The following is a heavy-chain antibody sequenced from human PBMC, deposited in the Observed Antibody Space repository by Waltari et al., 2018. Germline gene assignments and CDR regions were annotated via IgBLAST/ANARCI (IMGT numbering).Heavy chain of an antibody. CDR1: GGSLSGYW. Sequence: VQLQQWGAGLLKPSETLSLTCAVYGGSLSGYWWTWIRQSPGKGMEWIGEIGHSGGTNYNSALRSRLTLSLDTTKNQVSLRLTSVTAADTAVYYCARNGPYFDVDYWGQGTLVTVS. D-gene: IGHD3-9*01. CDR2: IGHSGGT. V-gene: IGHV4-34*01. CDR3: ARNGPYFDVDY. J-gene: IGHJ4*02.